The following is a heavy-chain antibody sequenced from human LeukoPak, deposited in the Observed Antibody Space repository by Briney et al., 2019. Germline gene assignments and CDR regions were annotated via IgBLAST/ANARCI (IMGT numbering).Heavy chain of an antibody. V-gene: IGHV1-2*02. J-gene: IGHJ6*03. D-gene: IGHD2-21*01. CDR3: ARGGTPSYYYYMDV. CDR1: GYTFNKYS. Sequence: GASVKVSCKASGYTFNKYSISWVRQAPGQGLEWMGWINPNSGGTNYAQKFQGRVTMTRDTSISTAYMELSRLRSDDTAVYYCARGGTPSYYYYMDVWGKGTTVTVSS. CDR2: INPNSGGT.